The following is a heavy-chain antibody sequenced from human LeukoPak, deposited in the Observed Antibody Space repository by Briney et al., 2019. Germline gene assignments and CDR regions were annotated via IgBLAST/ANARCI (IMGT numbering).Heavy chain of an antibody. J-gene: IGHJ4*02. CDR2: ISSSSSYI. Sequence: PGGSLRLSCAASGFTFSSYSMNWVRQAPGKGLEWVSSISSSSSYIYYADSVRGRFTISRDNSKNTLYLQMNSLRAEDTAVYYCARDYTTGFWSGYYGPFDYWGQGTLVTVSS. D-gene: IGHD3-3*01. V-gene: IGHV3-21*01. CDR1: GFTFSSYS. CDR3: ARDYTTGFWSGYYGPFDY.